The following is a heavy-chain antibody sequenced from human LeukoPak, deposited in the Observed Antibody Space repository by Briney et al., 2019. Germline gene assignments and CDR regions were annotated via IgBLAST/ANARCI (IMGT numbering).Heavy chain of an antibody. V-gene: IGHV1-2*02. CDR3: AREGNGLLSKDLDY. Sequence: VASVNVSCKGSGYTFTDYYRHWMRQSSGQGLEWVGYINPRDGGTSSPTNFRSRVNMTTDAYSSPVYMELSRLNSDDTAIYYCAREGNGLLSKDLDYWGQGTLVTVSS. CDR2: INPRDGGT. D-gene: IGHD2-15*01. J-gene: IGHJ4*02. CDR1: GYTFTDYY.